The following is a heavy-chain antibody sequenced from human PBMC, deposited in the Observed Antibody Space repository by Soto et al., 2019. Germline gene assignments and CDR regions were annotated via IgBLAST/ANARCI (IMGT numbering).Heavy chain of an antibody. D-gene: IGHD6-6*01. V-gene: IGHV4-61*08. CDR1: GDSVSSSDFY. CDR2: VYSTGTT. J-gene: IGHJ6*02. CDR3: ARVSKLVAPKDGKRPSFYSMDV. Sequence: SETLSLTCAVSGDSVSSSDFYWTWIRQPPGKPLEWIGYVYSTGTTNYSPSLKSRVDMSVDTSENQFSLKVRSVTAADAAVYFCARVSKLVAPKDGKRPSFYSMDVWGPAPTGTLSS.